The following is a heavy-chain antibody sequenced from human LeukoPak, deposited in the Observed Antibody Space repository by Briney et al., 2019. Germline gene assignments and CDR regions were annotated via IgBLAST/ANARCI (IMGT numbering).Heavy chain of an antibody. V-gene: IGHV3-7*04. J-gene: IGHJ4*02. Sequence: GWSLRLSCAASKFTFSGYWMTWVRQAPGKGREWVANINQDGSEKYYVDSVKGRFTISRDNAKNSVYLQMDSLRAEDTAIYYCTRGRGWCDYWGRGTLVTVSS. CDR1: KFTFSGYW. CDR2: INQDGSEK. D-gene: IGHD6-19*01. CDR3: TRGRGWCDY.